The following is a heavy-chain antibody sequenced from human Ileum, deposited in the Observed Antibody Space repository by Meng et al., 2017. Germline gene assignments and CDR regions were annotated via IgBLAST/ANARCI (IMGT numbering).Heavy chain of an antibody. CDR2: ISGSGGSP. CDR1: GFTFGSYA. CDR3: AKSQGTPLDDYYGMDV. D-gene: IGHD3/OR15-3a*01. J-gene: IGHJ6*02. Sequence: ESLKIPFPASGFTFGSYAMSWVRQAPGKGLEWVSAISGSGGSPYYADSVKGRFTISRDNSKNTLYLQMNSLRAEDTAVYYCAKSQGTPLDDYYGMDVWGQGTTVTVSS. V-gene: IGHV3-23*01.